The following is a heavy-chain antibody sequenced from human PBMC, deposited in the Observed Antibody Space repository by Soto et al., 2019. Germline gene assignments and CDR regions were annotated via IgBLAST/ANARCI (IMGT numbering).Heavy chain of an antibody. Sequence: SETLYLTCTVSSGSSSTYYWSWIRQPPGKGLEWIGYIYYTGSTNYNPSLKTRVAISMDTSKNQFSLNLSSVTAADTAVYYCARGYNDNVVPAAIGPYYYYYYMDVWGKGTTVTVSS. CDR1: SGSSSTYY. V-gene: IGHV4-59*01. CDR3: ARGYNDNVVPAAIGPYYYYYYMDV. CDR2: IYYTGST. J-gene: IGHJ6*03. D-gene: IGHD2-2*01.